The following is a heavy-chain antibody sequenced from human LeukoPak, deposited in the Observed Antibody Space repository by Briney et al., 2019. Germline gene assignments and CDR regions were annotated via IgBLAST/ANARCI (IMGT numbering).Heavy chain of an antibody. CDR3: ARAVTYPIPEDIVVVPAAISGYMDV. V-gene: IGHV1-69*05. D-gene: IGHD2-2*02. J-gene: IGHJ6*03. CDR2: IIPIFGTA. CDR1: GGTFSSYA. Sequence: ASVKVSCKASGGTFSSYAISWVRQAPGQGLEWMGGIIPIFGTANYAQKFQGRVTITTDESTSTAYMELSSLRSEDTAVYYCARAVTYPIPEDIVVVPAAISGYMDVWGKGTTVTVSS.